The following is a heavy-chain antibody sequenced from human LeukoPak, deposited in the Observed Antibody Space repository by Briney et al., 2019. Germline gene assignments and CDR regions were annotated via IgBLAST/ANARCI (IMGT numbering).Heavy chain of an antibody. CDR1: GGSISSSSYY. J-gene: IGHJ4*02. Sequence: SETLSLTCTVSGGSISSSSYYWGWIRQPPGKGLEWIGSIYYSGSTYYNPSLKSRVTISVDTSRNQFSLKLSSVTAADTAVYYCARVNSGWYGCFDYWGQGTLVTVSS. CDR3: ARVNSGWYGCFDY. CDR2: IYYSGST. D-gene: IGHD6-19*01. V-gene: IGHV4-39*07.